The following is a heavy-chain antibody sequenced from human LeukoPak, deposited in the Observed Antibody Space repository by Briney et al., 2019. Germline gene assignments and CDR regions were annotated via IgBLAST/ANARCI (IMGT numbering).Heavy chain of an antibody. CDR2: INSDGSST. J-gene: IGHJ4*02. CDR3: ARDPNYGDYVDY. CDR1: GFTFSSYW. D-gene: IGHD4-17*01. Sequence: GGSLRLSCAAPGFTFSSYWMHWVRRAPGKGLVWDSRINSDGSSTSYADSVKGRFTISRDNAKNTLYLQMNSLRAEDTAVYYCARDPNYGDYVDYWGQGTLVTVSS. V-gene: IGHV3-74*01.